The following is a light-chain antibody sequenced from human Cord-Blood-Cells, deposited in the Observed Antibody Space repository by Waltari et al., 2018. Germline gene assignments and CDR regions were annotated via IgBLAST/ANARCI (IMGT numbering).Light chain of an antibody. CDR1: QGISSY. V-gene: IGKV1-9*01. Sequence: DIQLTQSPSLLSASVGDRVTITCRASQGISSYLACYQQKPRKDPKLLIYAASTLQSGVPSRFSGSGSGTEFTLTISSLQPEDFATYYCQQLNSYPYTFGQGTKLEIK. J-gene: IGKJ2*01. CDR3: QQLNSYPYT. CDR2: AAS.